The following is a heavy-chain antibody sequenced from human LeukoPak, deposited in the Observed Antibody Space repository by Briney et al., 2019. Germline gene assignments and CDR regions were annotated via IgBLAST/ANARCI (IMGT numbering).Heavy chain of an antibody. J-gene: IGHJ5*02. D-gene: IGHD2-15*01. CDR3: ARGYCSGGSCPNWFDP. V-gene: IGHV4-59*01. CDR1: GGSISSYY. CDR2: IYYSGST. Sequence: PSETLSLTCTVSGGSISSYYWSWIRQPPGKGLEWIGYIYYSGSTNYNPSLKSRVTISVDTSKNQFSLKLSSVTAADTAVYCCARGYCSGGSCPNWFDPWGQGTLVTVSS.